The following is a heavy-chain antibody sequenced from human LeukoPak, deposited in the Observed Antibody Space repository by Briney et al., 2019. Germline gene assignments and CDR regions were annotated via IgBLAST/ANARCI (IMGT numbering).Heavy chain of an antibody. J-gene: IGHJ3*02. CDR3: ARDCDRKNAFDI. CDR1: GGSINTPNYY. CDR2: IYYSGST. Sequence: SETLSLTCTVSGGSINTPNYYWGWIRQPPGKGLEWIGSIYYSGSTYYNPSLKSRVTISVDTSKNQFSLKLSSVTAADTAVYYCARDCDRKNAFDIWGQGTMVTVSS. V-gene: IGHV4-39*07.